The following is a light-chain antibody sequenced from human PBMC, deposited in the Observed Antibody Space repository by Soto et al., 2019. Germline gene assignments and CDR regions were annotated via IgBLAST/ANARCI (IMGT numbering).Light chain of an antibody. CDR2: DAS. Sequence: EVVLTQSPATLSVSPGDRATLSCRASQYIGSAVAWYHQRSGQAPRLLIFDASIRVPTTPARFSGSVSGTEFTLTISSLESEDFAVYFCQQYGDRNRTFGQGTKV. CDR1: QYIGSA. CDR3: QQYGDRNRT. V-gene: IGKV3-15*01. J-gene: IGKJ1*01.